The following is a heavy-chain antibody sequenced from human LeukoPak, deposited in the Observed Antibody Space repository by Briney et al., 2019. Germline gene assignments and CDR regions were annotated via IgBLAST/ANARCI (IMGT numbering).Heavy chain of an antibody. J-gene: IGHJ5*02. V-gene: IGHV3-30*03. CDR1: GFTFSSYG. CDR3: ARGFWSGYYYNWFDP. Sequence: GGSLRLSCAASGFTFSSYGMHWVRQAPGKGLEWVAVISYDGSNKYYADSVKGRFTISRDNSKNTLYLQMNSLRAEDTAVYYCARGFWSGYYYNWFDPWGQGTLVTVSS. CDR2: ISYDGSNK. D-gene: IGHD3-3*01.